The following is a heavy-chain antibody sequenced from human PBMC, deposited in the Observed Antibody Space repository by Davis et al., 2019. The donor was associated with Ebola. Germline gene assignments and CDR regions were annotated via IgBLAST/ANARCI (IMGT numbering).Heavy chain of an antibody. CDR3: ARDRWLDI. J-gene: IGHJ3*02. CDR1: GGSVSSGSYY. CDR2: IYYSGST. Sequence: PSETLSLTCTVSGGSVSSGSYYWSWIRQPPGKGLEWIGYIYYSGSTNYNPSLKSRVTISVDTSKNQFSLKLSSVTAADTAVYYCARDRWLDIWGQGTMVTVSS. D-gene: IGHD6-19*01. V-gene: IGHV4-61*01.